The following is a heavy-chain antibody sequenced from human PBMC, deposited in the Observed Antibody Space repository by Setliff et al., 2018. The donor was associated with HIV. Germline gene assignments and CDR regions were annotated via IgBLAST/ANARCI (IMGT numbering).Heavy chain of an antibody. V-gene: IGHV3-49*04. CDR2: IRSKGFGGTT. CDR1: GFTFDDYG. D-gene: IGHD3-10*01. Sequence: GGSLRLSCTASGFTFDDYGMSWVRQAPGKGLEWVGFIRSKGFGGTTEYAASVEGRFTISRDDSKNTLYLQMGSLRPEDMAVYYCARAEQRYYGSGKGYYFDCWGPGTLVTVS. J-gene: IGHJ4*02. CDR3: ARAEQRYYGSGKGYYFDC.